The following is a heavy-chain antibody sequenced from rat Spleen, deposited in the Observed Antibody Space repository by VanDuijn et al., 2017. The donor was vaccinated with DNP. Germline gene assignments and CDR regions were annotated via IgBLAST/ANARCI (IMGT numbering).Heavy chain of an antibody. D-gene: IGHD1-4*01. CDR1: GFTFSDYY. J-gene: IGHJ2*01. CDR2: ISYDGGST. Sequence: EVQLVESGGGLVRPGRSLKLSCAASGFTFSDYYMAWVRQAPTKGLEWVAYISYDGGSTNYGDSVKGRFTISRDIAKSTLYLQMDSLRSEDTATYYCTTESAGLRVWDYWGQGVMGTVSS. V-gene: IGHV5-20*01. CDR3: TTESAGLRVWDY.